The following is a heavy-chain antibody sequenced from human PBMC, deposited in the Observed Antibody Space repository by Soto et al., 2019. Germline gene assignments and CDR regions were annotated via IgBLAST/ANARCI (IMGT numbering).Heavy chain of an antibody. CDR3: AKWAAGVAAIFFDY. D-gene: IGHD2-21*02. J-gene: IGHJ4*02. Sequence: GGSLRLSCAASGFTFSSYGMHWVRQAPGKGLEWVAVISYDGSNKYYADSVKGRFTISRDNSKNTLYLQMNSLRAEDTAVYYWAKWAAGVAAIFFDYGGRGPLATVP. V-gene: IGHV3-30*18. CDR2: ISYDGSNK. CDR1: GFTFSSYG.